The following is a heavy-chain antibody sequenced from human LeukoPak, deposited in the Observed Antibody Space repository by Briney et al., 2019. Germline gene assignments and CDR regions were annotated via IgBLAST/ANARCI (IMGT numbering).Heavy chain of an antibody. D-gene: IGHD6-19*01. V-gene: IGHV4-34*01. Sequence: SETLSLTCAVYGGSFSGYYWSWIRQPPGKGLEWIGEINHSGSTNYNPSLKSRVTISVDTSKYQFSLKLSSVTAADTAVYYCARESIAVAYNWFDPWGQGTLVTVSS. CDR2: INHSGST. CDR1: GGSFSGYY. J-gene: IGHJ5*02. CDR3: ARESIAVAYNWFDP.